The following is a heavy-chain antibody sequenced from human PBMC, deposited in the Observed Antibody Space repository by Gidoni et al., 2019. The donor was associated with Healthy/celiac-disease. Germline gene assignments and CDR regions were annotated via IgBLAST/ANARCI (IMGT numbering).Heavy chain of an antibody. CDR2: RSYDGSNK. CDR1: GCTFSSYA. J-gene: IGHJ4*02. CDR3: ARDGGGYCSSPSCGLAGFDY. Sequence: QVQLVESGGGVVQPGRSLRLSCAASGCTFSSYAMHGVRQAPGKGLEGVAVRSYDGSNKYYADSVKGRFTISRDNSKNTLFLQMNSLRAEDTAMYYCARDGGGYCSSPSCGLAGFDYWGQGTLVTVSS. V-gene: IGHV3-30-3*01. D-gene: IGHD2-2*01.